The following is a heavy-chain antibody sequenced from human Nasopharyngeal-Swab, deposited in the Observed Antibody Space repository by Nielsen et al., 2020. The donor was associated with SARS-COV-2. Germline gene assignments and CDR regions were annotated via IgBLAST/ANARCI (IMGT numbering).Heavy chain of an antibody. CDR2: ISGSGSGT. CDR3: AKGVVSVYGDSYYFDF. Sequence: GGFLRLSCAASGFTFDTFGMTWVRQAPGKGLEWVSRISGSGSGTYDADPVKGRFTISRDNSKNTLYLQMNSLRADDTAVYYCAKGVVSVYGDSYYFDFWGQGTLVTVSS. D-gene: IGHD4-17*01. V-gene: IGHV3-23*01. CDR1: GFTFDTFG. J-gene: IGHJ4*02.